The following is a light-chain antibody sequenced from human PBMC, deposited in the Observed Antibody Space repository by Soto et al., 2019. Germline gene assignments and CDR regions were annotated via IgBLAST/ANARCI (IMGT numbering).Light chain of an antibody. CDR3: SSYTSSSTYV. J-gene: IGLJ1*01. Sequence: QSALTQPASVSGSPGQSITISCTGTRSDVGGYNCVSWYQQHSGKAPKLMIYDVSNRPSGISNRFSGSKSGNTASLTISGLQAEDEADYYCSSYTSSSTYVFGTGTKLTVL. CDR1: RSDVGGYNC. CDR2: DVS. V-gene: IGLV2-14*01.